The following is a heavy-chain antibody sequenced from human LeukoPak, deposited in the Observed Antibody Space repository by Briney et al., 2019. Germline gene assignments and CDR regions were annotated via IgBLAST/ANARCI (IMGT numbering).Heavy chain of an antibody. Sequence: ASVKVSCKASGYTFTDYYMHWVRQAPGQGLEWLGWINPNSGGTNYPPKFQGRLTMTRDTSISTAYMELTRLTSDDTAVYYCAREGPRSKGSGGAAFHIWAQGTMVTVSS. CDR1: GYTFTDYY. V-gene: IGHV1-2*02. CDR3: AREGPRSKGSGGAAFHI. J-gene: IGHJ3*02. CDR2: INPNSGGT. D-gene: IGHD6-19*01.